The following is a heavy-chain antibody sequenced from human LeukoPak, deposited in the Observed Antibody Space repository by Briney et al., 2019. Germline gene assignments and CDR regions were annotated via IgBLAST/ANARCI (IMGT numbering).Heavy chain of an antibody. D-gene: IGHD3-22*01. Sequence: ASVKVSCKASGYTFTSYGISWVRQAPGQGLEWMGWISAYNGNTNYAQKLQGRVTMTTDTSTSTAYMELRSLRSDDTAVYYCARDVYYYDSSGYYGYWGQGTLVTVPS. J-gene: IGHJ4*02. CDR3: ARDVYYYDSSGYYGY. CDR2: ISAYNGNT. V-gene: IGHV1-18*01. CDR1: GYTFTSYG.